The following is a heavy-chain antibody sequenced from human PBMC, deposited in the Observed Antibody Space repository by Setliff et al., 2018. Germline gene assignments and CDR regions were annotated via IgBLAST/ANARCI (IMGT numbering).Heavy chain of an antibody. D-gene: IGHD2-2*01. J-gene: IGHJ4*02. CDR1: GGSMSSISYY. Sequence: PSETLSLTCTVPGGSMSSISYYWGWIRQPPGKGLEWIGTIYGSGKTYYNPSLKSRVTISVDTSKKQLSLRVTSVTAADTAVYYCATCRYQVPYNYWGQGTLVTVSS. V-gene: IGHV4-39*01. CDR3: ATCRYQVPYNY. CDR2: IYGSGKT.